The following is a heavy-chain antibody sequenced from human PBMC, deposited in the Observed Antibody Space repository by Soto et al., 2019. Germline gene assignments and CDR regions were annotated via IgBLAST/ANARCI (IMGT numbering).Heavy chain of an antibody. CDR1: GFTFTSSA. D-gene: IGHD2-21*01. Sequence: SVKVSCKASGFTFTSSAIQWVRQARGQPLEWIGWIIVGGGNTNYAQKLQGRIIITRDMSTSTAYMELNSLTSEDTAVYYCAAELYRGGVRCSFDVWGQGTMVTVSS. CDR3: AAELYRGGVRCSFDV. CDR2: IIVGGGNT. V-gene: IGHV1-58*02. J-gene: IGHJ3*01.